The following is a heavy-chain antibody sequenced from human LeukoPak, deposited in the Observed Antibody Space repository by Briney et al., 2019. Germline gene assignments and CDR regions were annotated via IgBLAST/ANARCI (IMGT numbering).Heavy chain of an antibody. V-gene: IGHV4-34*01. CDR1: GGSFSGYY. D-gene: IGHD2-2*01. J-gene: IGHJ4*02. Sequence: KPSETLSLTCAVYGGSFSGYYWSWIRQPPGKALEWIGEINHSGSTNYNPSLKSRVTISVDTSKDQFSLKLSSVTAADTAVYYCARGPHLGDIVAVPAAIDFDYWGQGTLVTVSS. CDR3: ARGPHLGDIVAVPAAIDFDY. CDR2: INHSGST.